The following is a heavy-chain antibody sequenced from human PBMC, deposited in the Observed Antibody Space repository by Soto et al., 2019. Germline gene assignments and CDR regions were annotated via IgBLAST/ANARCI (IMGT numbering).Heavy chain of an antibody. D-gene: IGHD6-13*01. CDR1: GDSISSGSYY. CDR3: ARHRTAAAGSDYRFDP. J-gene: IGHJ5*02. Sequence: PSETLSLTCTVSGDSISSGSYYWGWIRQSPGKGLEWIGSIYYSGSTYHNPSLKSRVTMSVDTSKNQSSLKLRSVTAADSGVFYCARHRTAAAGSDYRFDPWGQGTLVTVSS. CDR2: IYYSGST. V-gene: IGHV4-39*01.